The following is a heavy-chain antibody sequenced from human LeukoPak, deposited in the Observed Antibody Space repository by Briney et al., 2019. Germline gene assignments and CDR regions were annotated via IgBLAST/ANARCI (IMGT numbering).Heavy chain of an antibody. J-gene: IGHJ4*02. CDR1: GGSTSSYY. D-gene: IGHD3-22*01. Sequence: PSETLSLTCTVSGGSTSSYYWSWIRQPPGKGLEWIGYIYYSGSTNYNPSLKSRVTISVDTSKNQFSLKLSSVTAADTAVYYCARKDGRDSSGYYTYFDYWGQGTLVTVSS. CDR2: IYYSGST. V-gene: IGHV4-59*01. CDR3: ARKDGRDSSGYYTYFDY.